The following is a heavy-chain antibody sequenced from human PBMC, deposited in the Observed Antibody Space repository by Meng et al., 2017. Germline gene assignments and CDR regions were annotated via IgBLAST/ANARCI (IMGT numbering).Heavy chain of an antibody. CDR3: ARRGIAARPFYY. J-gene: IGHJ4*02. D-gene: IGHD6-6*01. CDR1: GGSFSGYY. Sequence: QGQLEEWGAGLLKPSETLYLPCAVDGGSFSGYYWSWIRQPPGKGLEWIGEINHSGSTNYNPSLKSRVTISVDTSKNQFSLKLSSVTAADTAVYYCARRGIAARPFYYWGQGTLVTVSS. CDR2: INHSGST. V-gene: IGHV4-34*01.